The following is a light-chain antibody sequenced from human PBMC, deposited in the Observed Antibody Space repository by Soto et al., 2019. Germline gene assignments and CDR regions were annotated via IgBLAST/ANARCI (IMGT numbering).Light chain of an antibody. V-gene: IGKV3-15*01. CDR3: QQYNNWPRT. J-gene: IGKJ1*01. Sequence: EIVMTQSPATLSVSPGERATLSCRASQSVSRNLAWYQQKPGQPPRLLIYLASTRATAIPARFSGSGSGTEFTLTISSLQSEDFAIYYCQQYNNWPRTFGQGTKVDIK. CDR2: LAS. CDR1: QSVSRN.